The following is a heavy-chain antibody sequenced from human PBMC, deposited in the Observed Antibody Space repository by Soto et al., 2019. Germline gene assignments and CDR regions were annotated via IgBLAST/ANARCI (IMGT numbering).Heavy chain of an antibody. D-gene: IGHD2-15*01. V-gene: IGHV1-69*01. J-gene: IGHJ4*02. CDR2: LIPSFGTA. CDR1: GGGFNSYA. CDR3: ARAGDCSGGSCYSFILDY. Sequence: QVQLVQSGAEVKQPGSSMKVSCKASGGGFNSYAFSWVRQAPGQGLEWMGALIPSFGTANYAQKFQGRVTITADESTTTVYMDLSSLTPDDTAMYFCARAGDCSGGSCYSFILDYWGQGTQVTVSS.